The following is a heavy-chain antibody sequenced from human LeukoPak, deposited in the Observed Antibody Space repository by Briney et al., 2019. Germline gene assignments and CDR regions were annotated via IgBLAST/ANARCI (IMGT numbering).Heavy chain of an antibody. D-gene: IGHD6-13*01. CDR1: GFTFSSYA. J-gene: IGHJ4*02. Sequence: GGSLRLSCAASGFTFSSYAMHWVRQAPGKGLEYVSAISSNGGSTYYANSVKGRFTISRDNSKNTLYLQVGSLRAEDMAVYYCAREYSSSLYYFDYWGQGTLVTVSS. V-gene: IGHV3-64*01. CDR3: AREYSSSLYYFDY. CDR2: ISSNGGST.